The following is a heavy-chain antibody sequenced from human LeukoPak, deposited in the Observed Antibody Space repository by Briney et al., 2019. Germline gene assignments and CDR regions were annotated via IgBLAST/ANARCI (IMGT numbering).Heavy chain of an antibody. CDR2: ISDYNGNT. CDR3: ARGGYYDFWSGYWYPADY. Sequence: GASVKVSCKASGYTFTSYGISWVRQAPGQGLEWMGWISDYNGNTNYAQKLQGRVTMTTDTSTSTAYMELRSLRSDDTAVYYCARGGYYDFWSGYWYPADYWGQGTLVTVSS. V-gene: IGHV1-18*01. CDR1: GYTFTSYG. J-gene: IGHJ4*02. D-gene: IGHD3-3*01.